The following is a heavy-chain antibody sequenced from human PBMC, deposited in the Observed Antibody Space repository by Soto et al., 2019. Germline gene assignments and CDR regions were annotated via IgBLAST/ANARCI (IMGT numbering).Heavy chain of an antibody. Sequence: PGGSLRLSCAASGFTFSSYGMHWVRQAPGKGLEWVAVIWYDGSNKYYADSVKGRFTISRDNSKNTLYLQMNSLRAEDTAVYYCARDSRAIVVVNDAFDIWGQGTMVTVSS. CDR1: GFTFSSYG. J-gene: IGHJ3*02. D-gene: IGHD3-22*01. V-gene: IGHV3-33*01. CDR3: ARDSRAIVVVNDAFDI. CDR2: IWYDGSNK.